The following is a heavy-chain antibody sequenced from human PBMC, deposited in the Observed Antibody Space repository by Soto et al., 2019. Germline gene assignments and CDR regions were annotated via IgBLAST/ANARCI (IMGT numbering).Heavy chain of an antibody. Sequence: GGSLRLSCAASGFTFSDHYMDWVRQAPGKGLEWVGRTRNKANSYTTEYAASVKGRFTISRDDSKNSLYLQMNSLKTEDTAVYYCARGRVEYYYDSSGYGFDYWGQGTLVTVSS. CDR2: TRNKANSYTT. D-gene: IGHD3-22*01. J-gene: IGHJ4*02. V-gene: IGHV3-72*01. CDR3: ARGRVEYYYDSSGYGFDY. CDR1: GFTFSDHY.